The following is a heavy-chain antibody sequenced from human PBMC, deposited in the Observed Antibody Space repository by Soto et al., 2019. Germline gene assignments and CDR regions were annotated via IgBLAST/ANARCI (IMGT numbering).Heavy chain of an antibody. CDR1: GFTFSSYS. CDR3: ARPLAGHFDY. D-gene: IGHD6-19*01. Sequence: EVQLVESGGGLVKPGGSLRLSCAASGFTFSSYSMNWVRQAPEKGLEWVSSISSSSSYIYYADSVKGRFTISRDNAKNSLYLQMNSLRAEDTAVYYCARPLAGHFDYWGQGTLVTVSS. J-gene: IGHJ4*02. CDR2: ISSSSSYI. V-gene: IGHV3-21*01.